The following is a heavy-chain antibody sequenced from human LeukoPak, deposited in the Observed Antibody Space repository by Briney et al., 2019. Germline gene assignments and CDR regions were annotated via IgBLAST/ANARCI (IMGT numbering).Heavy chain of an antibody. V-gene: IGHV6-1*01. CDR3: ARVPAVLDY. J-gene: IGHJ4*02. CDR2: TYYRSKWYN. CDR1: AASGASDWAA. Sequence: LSRTYTSRAASGASDWAAWDCVRQTTSRGLEWLGRTYYRSKWYNDYAESVKSRINIKPDTSKNQFSLQLNSVTPEDTAVYYCARVPAVLDYWGQGIVVTVSS. D-gene: IGHD2-2*01.